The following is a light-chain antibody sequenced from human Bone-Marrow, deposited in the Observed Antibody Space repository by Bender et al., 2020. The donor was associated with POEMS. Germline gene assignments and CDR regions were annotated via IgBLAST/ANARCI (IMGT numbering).Light chain of an antibody. CDR2: DVS. Sequence: QSALTQPASVSGSPGQSITISCTGTSSDVGGYNYVSWYQHRPGKAPKLMIYDVSNRAGGVSNLFSGSKFGNASSLTISGLQDEDEAYYCCSSYTSPTTLAFGGGTKLTVL. CDR3: SSYTSPTTLA. CDR1: SSDVGGYNY. V-gene: IGLV2-14*03. J-gene: IGLJ2*01.